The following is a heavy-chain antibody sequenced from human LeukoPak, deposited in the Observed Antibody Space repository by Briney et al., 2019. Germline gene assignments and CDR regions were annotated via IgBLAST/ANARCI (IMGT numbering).Heavy chain of an antibody. D-gene: IGHD1-26*01. V-gene: IGHV3-72*01. CDR1: GFTFSDHY. J-gene: IGHJ4*02. Sequence: GGSLRLSCAASGFTFSDHYMDWVRQAPGKGLEWVGRIRNKANSYTTEYAASVKGRFTISRDDSKNSLYLQMNSLKCEDTAVYYCARVWDSGSYYLGYFDYWGQGTLVTVSS. CDR2: IRNKANSYTT. CDR3: ARVWDSGSYYLGYFDY.